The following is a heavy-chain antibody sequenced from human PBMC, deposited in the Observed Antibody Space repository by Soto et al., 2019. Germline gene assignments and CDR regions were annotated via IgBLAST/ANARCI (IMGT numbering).Heavy chain of an antibody. CDR2: ISYDGSNK. J-gene: IGHJ2*01. V-gene: IGHV3-30-3*01. D-gene: IGHD4-4*01. CDR3: ARPLWRNDYNWGYFDL. Sequence: QLVESGGGVVQPGRSLRLSWAASGFTFSSYAMHWVRQAPGKGLEWVAVISYDGSNKYYADSVKGRFTISRDNSKNTLYLQMNSLRAEDTAVYYCARPLWRNDYNWGYFDLWGRGTLVTVSS. CDR1: GFTFSSYA.